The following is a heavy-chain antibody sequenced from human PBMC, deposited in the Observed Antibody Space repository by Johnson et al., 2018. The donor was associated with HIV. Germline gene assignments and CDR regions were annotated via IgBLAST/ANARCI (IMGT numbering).Heavy chain of an antibody. CDR2: ISYDGRNK. CDR1: GFTFSSYA. CDR3: ARGGGYSIAAPSDAFDI. J-gene: IGHJ3*02. Sequence: VQLVESGGGVVQPGRSLRLSCAASGFTFSSYAMHWVRQAPGKGLEWVAVISYDGRNKYYADSVKGRFTISRDNSKNTLYLQMNSLRAEDTAVYYCARGGGYSIAAPSDAFDIWGQGTMVTVSS. D-gene: IGHD6-6*01. V-gene: IGHV3-30*04.